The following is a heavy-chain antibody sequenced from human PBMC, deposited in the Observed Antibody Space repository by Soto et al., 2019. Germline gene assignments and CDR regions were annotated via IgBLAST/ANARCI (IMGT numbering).Heavy chain of an antibody. V-gene: IGHV3-43*01. Sequence: GGSLRLSCAASGFTFDDYTLHWVRQVPGKGLEWVSLLSWDAYTTYYADSVGGRFTISRDNSENSLYLEMNSLRTEDTALYYCAKDRVPYSSSNAFIMDVWGQGTTVTGSS. D-gene: IGHD6-6*01. J-gene: IGHJ6*02. CDR1: GFTFDDYT. CDR3: AKDRVPYSSSNAFIMDV. CDR2: LSWDAYTT.